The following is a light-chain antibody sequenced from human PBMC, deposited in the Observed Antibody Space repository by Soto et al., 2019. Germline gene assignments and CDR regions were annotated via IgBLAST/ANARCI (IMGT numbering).Light chain of an antibody. J-gene: IGLJ1*01. V-gene: IGLV2-23*02. CDR3: CSYGGSSALPYV. Sequence: QSALAQPASVSGSPEQSVTISCTGTSSDVGTYNLVSWYQQHPGKAPKLIIYEVTERPSRVSNRFSGSKFGNTASLTISGLLPEDEADYYCCSYGGSSALPYVFGTGTQLTVL. CDR1: SSDVGTYNL. CDR2: EVT.